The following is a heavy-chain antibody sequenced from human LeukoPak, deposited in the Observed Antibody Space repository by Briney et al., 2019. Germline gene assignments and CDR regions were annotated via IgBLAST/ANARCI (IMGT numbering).Heavy chain of an antibody. D-gene: IGHD1-7*01. CDR3: ASGTVGNYALDY. CDR1: GLTFSRYN. V-gene: IGHV3-21*01. CDR2: IGTSSNNI. Sequence: GGSLTLSCAASGLTFSRYNMNWVRQAPGKGLEWVSSIGTSSNNIYYTDSVKGRFTISRDNAKNSLYLQVDSLRVEDTAVYFWASGTVGNYALDYWGQGTLVTVSS. J-gene: IGHJ4*02.